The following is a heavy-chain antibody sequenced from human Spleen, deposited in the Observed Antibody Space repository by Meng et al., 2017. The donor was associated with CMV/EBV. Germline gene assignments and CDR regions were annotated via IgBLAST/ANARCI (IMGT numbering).Heavy chain of an antibody. CDR2: LTGDGRT. J-gene: IGHJ4*02. CDR1: GFTFSGSW. Sequence: GESLKISCAASGFTFSGSWMHWVRQVPGKGLVWVSRLTGDGRTTYADFVKGRFTISRDDATSTLYLQMHSLGAEDTAVYYCARDGSYKLDYGGQGTLVTVSS. CDR3: ARDGSYKLDY. D-gene: IGHD3-10*01. V-gene: IGHV3-74*03.